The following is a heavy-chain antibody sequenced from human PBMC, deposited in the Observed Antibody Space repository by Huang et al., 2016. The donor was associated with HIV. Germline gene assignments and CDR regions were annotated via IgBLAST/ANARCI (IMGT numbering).Heavy chain of an antibody. CDR2: INQDGSEK. V-gene: IGHV3-7*01. Sequence: EVQLVESGGDLVQPGGSLRLSCAASGFTFDIFWMSWVRQAPGKGVEWVANINQDGSEKYDVDAVKGRFTSSRDNAKASLYLQMNSLRDEDTAVYYCARVGGSRSPLGYWGQGTLVTVSS. CDR1: GFTFDIFW. CDR3: ARVGGSRSPLGY. D-gene: IGHD2-15*01. J-gene: IGHJ4*02.